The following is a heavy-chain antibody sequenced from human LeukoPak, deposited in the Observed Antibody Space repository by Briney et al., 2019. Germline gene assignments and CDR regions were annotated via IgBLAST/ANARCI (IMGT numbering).Heavy chain of an antibody. J-gene: IGHJ5*02. CDR3: ARALGGTIPFDP. Sequence: SETLSLTCTVSGGSISSSSYYWGWIRQPPGKGLEWIAYIYYSGSTSNYNPSLKSRVAISVDASKNQFSLQLNSVTPEDTAVYYCARALGGTIPFDPWGQGTLVTVSS. CDR2: IYYSGSTS. V-gene: IGHV4-61*05. CDR1: GGSISSSSYY. D-gene: IGHD7-27*01.